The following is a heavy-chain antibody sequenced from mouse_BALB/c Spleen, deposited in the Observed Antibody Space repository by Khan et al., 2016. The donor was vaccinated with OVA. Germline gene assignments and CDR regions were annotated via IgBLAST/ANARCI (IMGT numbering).Heavy chain of an antibody. Sequence: VQLQQPGTEFVRPGALVKLSCKTSGFNIKDYYMHWVKQRPEQGLEWIGWIDPENGNTIYDPKFQGKASITADTSSNTAYLPLSSLASGDTAVYYCAILGYGNDWFAYWGQGTLVTVSA. V-gene: IGHV14-1*02. CDR3: AILGYGNDWFAY. D-gene: IGHD2-10*02. CDR2: IDPENGNT. CDR1: GFNIKDYY. J-gene: IGHJ3*01.